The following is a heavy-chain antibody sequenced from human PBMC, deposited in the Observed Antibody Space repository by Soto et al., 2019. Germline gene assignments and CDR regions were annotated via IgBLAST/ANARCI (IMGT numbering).Heavy chain of an antibody. Sequence: GGSLRLSCVASGFTFSSYAMTWVRQAPGKGPEWVSAISGSGGSTYYADSVKGRFTISRDNSKNTLYLQMNSLRAEDTAVYYYAKGIAAKGNDYWGQGTLVTVSS. CDR1: GFTFSSYA. CDR3: AKGIAAKGNDY. V-gene: IGHV3-23*01. CDR2: ISGSGGST. J-gene: IGHJ4*02. D-gene: IGHD2-15*01.